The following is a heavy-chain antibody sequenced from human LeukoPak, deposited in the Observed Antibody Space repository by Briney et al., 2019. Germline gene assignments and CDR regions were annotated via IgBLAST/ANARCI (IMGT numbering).Heavy chain of an antibody. J-gene: IGHJ5*02. Sequence: GASVKVSCKASGYTFTGYYMHWVRQAPGQGLEWMGWINPNSGGTNYAQKFQGRVTMTRDMSTSTVYMELSSLRSEDTAVYYCARGSQPAASRQNWFDTWGQGTLVTVSS. D-gene: IGHD2-2*01. V-gene: IGHV1-2*02. CDR3: ARGSQPAASRQNWFDT. CDR2: INPNSGGT. CDR1: GYTFTGYY.